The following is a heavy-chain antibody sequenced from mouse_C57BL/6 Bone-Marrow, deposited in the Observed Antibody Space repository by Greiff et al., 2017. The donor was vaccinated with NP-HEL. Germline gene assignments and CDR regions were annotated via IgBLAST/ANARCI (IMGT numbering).Heavy chain of an antibody. CDR2: IDPENGDT. CDR3: TTSDGYYGDY. V-gene: IGHV14-4*01. J-gene: IGHJ2*01. CDR1: GFNIKDDY. Sequence: EVQLVESGAELVRPGASVKLSCTASGFNIKDDYMHWVKQRPEQGLEWIGWIDPENGDTEYASKFQGKATIKADTSSNTAYLQLSSLTSEDTAVYYCTTSDGYYGDYWGQGTTLTVSS. D-gene: IGHD2-3*01.